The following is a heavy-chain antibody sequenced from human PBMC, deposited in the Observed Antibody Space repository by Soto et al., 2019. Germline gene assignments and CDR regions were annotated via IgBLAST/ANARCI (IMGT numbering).Heavy chain of an antibody. D-gene: IGHD3-10*01. V-gene: IGHV4-39*01. CDR3: ARLKGSGRRGVFDY. J-gene: IGHJ4*02. CDR2: IYYSGST. CDR1: GGSISSSSYY. Sequence: PSETLSLTCTVSGGSISSSSYYWGWIRQPPGKGLEWIGSIYYSGSTYYNPSLKSRVTISVDTSKNQFSLKLSSVTAADTAVYYCARLKGSGRRGVFDYRGQRTPVTVSS.